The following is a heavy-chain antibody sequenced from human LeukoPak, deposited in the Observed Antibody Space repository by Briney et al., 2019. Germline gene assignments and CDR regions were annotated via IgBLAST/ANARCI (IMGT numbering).Heavy chain of an antibody. J-gene: IGHJ1*01. CDR1: GGSISSYY. V-gene: IGHV4-59*08. CDR2: MSYSGST. D-gene: IGHD4-23*01. Sequence: PSETLSLTCSVSGGSISSYYCTWIRQTPGKGLEWIGYMSYSGSTNYNPSLKSRVTISVDTSKNQFSLKLSSVTAADTAVYYCARAYGGNSQYFQHWGQGTLVTVSS. CDR3: ARAYGGNSQYFQH.